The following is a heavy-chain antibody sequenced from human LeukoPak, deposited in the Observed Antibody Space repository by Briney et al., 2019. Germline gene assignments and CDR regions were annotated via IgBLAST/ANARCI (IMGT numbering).Heavy chain of an antibody. V-gene: IGHV1-18*01. D-gene: IGHD6-6*01. CDR2: ISAYNGNT. Sequence: ASVKVSCKASGYTFTSYGISWVRQAPGQGLEWMGWISAYNGNTNYAQKLQGRVTMTTDTSTRTAYMELRSLRSDDTAVYYCARDLGSSATSTNWFDPWGQGTLVTVSS. CDR1: GYTFTSYG. CDR3: ARDLGSSATSTNWFDP. J-gene: IGHJ5*02.